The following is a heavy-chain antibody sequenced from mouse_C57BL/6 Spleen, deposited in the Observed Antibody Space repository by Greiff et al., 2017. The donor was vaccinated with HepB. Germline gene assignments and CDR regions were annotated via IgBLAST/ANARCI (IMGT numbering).Heavy chain of an antibody. Sequence: VQLQQPGAELVKPGASVKLSCKASGYTFTSYWMQWVKQRPGQGLEWIGEIDPFDSDTKYNQKFKGKATLTVDTSSSTAYMQLSSLPSEDSAVYYCAPGYCSYGFFFDYWGQGTTLTVSS. V-gene: IGHV1-50*01. CDR2: IDPFDSDT. J-gene: IGHJ2*01. CDR3: APGYCSYGFFFDY. D-gene: IGHD2-2*01. CDR1: GYTFTSYW.